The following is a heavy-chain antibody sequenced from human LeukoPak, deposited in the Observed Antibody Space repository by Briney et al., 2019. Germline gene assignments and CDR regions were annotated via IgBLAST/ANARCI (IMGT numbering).Heavy chain of an antibody. CDR1: GGSISSGGYY. J-gene: IGHJ6*02. CDR2: IYYSGST. D-gene: IGHD6-13*01. Sequence: SQTLSLTCTVSGGSISSGGYYWSWIRQHPGKGLEWIGYIYYSGSTYYNPSLKSRVTISVDTSKNQFSLKLSSVTAADTAVYYCARDHLAAAGTAPDYYYYGMDVWGQGTTVTVSS. V-gene: IGHV4-31*03. CDR3: ARDHLAAAGTAPDYYYYGMDV.